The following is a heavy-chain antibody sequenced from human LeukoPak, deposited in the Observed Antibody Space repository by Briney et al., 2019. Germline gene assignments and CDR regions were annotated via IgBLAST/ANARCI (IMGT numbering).Heavy chain of an antibody. CDR1: GGSIRSSYYY. V-gene: IGHV4-39*01. Sequence: TSETLSLTCTVSGGSIRSSYYYWGWIRQPPGKGLEWIGSIYDSGSTYYNPSLKSRVTISVDTSKNQFSLKLNSVTAADTAMYYCARHYGPWGQGTLVTVSS. J-gene: IGHJ5*02. CDR3: ARHYGP. D-gene: IGHD3-10*01. CDR2: IYDSGST.